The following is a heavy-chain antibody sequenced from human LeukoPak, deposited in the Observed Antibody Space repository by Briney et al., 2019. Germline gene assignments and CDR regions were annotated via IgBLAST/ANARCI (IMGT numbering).Heavy chain of an antibody. D-gene: IGHD2-2*01. Sequence: SETLSLTCTVSGGSISSSNYYWGWIRQPPGKGLEWIGSIHDSGSTYYNPSLKSRVTISVDTSKNQFSLKLTSVTAADTAVYYCYICSSTSCYRYWGQGTLVTVSS. CDR2: IHDSGST. CDR3: YICSSTSCYRY. CDR1: GGSISSSNYY. V-gene: IGHV4-39*01. J-gene: IGHJ4*02.